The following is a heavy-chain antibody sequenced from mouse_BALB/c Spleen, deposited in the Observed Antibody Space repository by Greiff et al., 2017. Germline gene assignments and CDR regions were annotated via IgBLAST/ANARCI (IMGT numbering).Heavy chain of an antibody. D-gene: IGHD2-14*01. CDR1: GYTFSSYW. CDR3: ARGQVPWYFDV. V-gene: IGHV1-9*01. Sequence: VQLQQSGAELMKPGASVKISCKATGYTFSSYWIEWVKQRPGHGLEWIGEILPGSGSTNYNEKFKGKATFTADTSSNTAYMQLSSLTSEDSAVYYCARGQVPWYFDVWGAGTTVTVSS. J-gene: IGHJ1*01. CDR2: ILPGSGST.